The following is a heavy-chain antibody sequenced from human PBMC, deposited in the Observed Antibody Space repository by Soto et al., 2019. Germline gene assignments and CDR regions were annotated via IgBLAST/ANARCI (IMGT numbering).Heavy chain of an antibody. J-gene: IGHJ5*02. CDR1: GFAFSSYA. Sequence: SLILSCAASGFAFSSYAMSWVRQAPGKGLEWVSAISGSGGSTYYADSVKGRFTISRDNSKNTLYLQMNSLRAEDTAVYYCAKDDRTGGVAKAPYNWFDPWGQGTLVTVSS. V-gene: IGHV3-23*01. CDR3: AKDDRTGGVAKAPYNWFDP. CDR2: ISGSGGST. D-gene: IGHD7-27*01.